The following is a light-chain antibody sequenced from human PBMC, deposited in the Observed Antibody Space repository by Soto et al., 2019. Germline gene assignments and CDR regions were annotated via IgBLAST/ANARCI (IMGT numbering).Light chain of an antibody. CDR2: GAS. CDR3: QQYYSFPWT. V-gene: IGKV3-15*01. Sequence: EIVMTQSPVTLSVSPGERVTLSCRASESVRRNLAWYQQKPGQAPRLLIYGASTRATGIPARFSGSGSGTDFTLTISCLQSEDFATYYCQQYYSFPWTFGQGTKVDIK. J-gene: IGKJ1*01. CDR1: ESVRRN.